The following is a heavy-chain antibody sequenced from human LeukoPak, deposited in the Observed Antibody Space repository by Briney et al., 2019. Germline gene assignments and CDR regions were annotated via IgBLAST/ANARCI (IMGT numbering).Heavy chain of an antibody. CDR3: AHRRGYYDSSGYFDY. D-gene: IGHD3-22*01. V-gene: IGHV2-5*02. Sequence: SGPTLVNPTQTLTLTCTFSGFSLSTSGVGVGWIRQPPGKALEWLALIYWDDDKRYIPSLKSRLTITKDTSKNQVVLTMTNMDPVDTATYYCAHRRGYYDSSGYFDYWGQGTLVTVSS. J-gene: IGHJ4*02. CDR2: IYWDDDK. CDR1: GFSLSTSGVG.